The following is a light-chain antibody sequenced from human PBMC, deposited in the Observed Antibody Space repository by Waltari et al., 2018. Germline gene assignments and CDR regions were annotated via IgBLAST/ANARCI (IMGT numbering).Light chain of an antibody. CDR1: QSVRRA. Sequence: SCRASQSVRRALAWYQQKPGQAPRLLIYGASTRATGIPDRFSGSGSGTDFSLTISRLEPDDFAVYYCQHYLRLPVTFGQGTTVEI. V-gene: IGKV3-20*01. CDR2: GAS. CDR3: QHYLRLPVT. J-gene: IGKJ1*01.